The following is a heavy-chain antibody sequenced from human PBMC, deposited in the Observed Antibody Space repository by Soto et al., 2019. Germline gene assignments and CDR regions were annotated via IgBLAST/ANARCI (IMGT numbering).Heavy chain of an antibody. CDR1: GDSIFGGDYY. CDR3: VRDVDSTILKPNDAFGI. D-gene: IGHD5-18*01. Sequence: TSETLSLTCTVSGDSIFGGDYYWSWIRQAPGKGLKWVGSIYYSGRTYYNPSLESRIAMTVDTSQNQFSLKLSSVTAADSAVYFCVRDVDSTILKPNDAFGIWGQGSMVTVSS. V-gene: IGHV4-30-4*01. CDR2: IYYSGRT. J-gene: IGHJ3*02.